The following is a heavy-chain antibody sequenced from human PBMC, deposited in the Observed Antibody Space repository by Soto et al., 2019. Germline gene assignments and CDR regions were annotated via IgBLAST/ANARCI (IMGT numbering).Heavy chain of an antibody. Sequence: QVQLVQSGAAVKKPASSVKVSCKASGGTFNNYPITWVRQAPGEGLEWMGGSIPIFGTANYAQNFQGRVTISVDESTSTAYMELSSLRSEDTAVYYCARGRGYSGDDHYYYFDMDVCGQGTTVTFSS. CDR1: GGTFNNYP. J-gene: IGHJ6*02. CDR2: SIPIFGTA. D-gene: IGHD5-12*01. CDR3: ARGRGYSGDDHYYYFDMDV. V-gene: IGHV1-69*01.